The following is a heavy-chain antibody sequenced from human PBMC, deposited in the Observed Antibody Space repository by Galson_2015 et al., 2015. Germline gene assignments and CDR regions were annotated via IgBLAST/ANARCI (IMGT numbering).Heavy chain of an antibody. V-gene: IGHV1-3*01. CDR2: INAGNGNT. CDR3: AREGRYFDWLHSIAKKFPDY. J-gene: IGHJ4*02. CDR1: GYTFTSYA. Sequence: SVKVSCKASGYTFTSYAMHWVRQAPGQRLEWMGWINAGNGNTKYSQKFQGRVTITRDTSASTAYMELSSLRSEGTAVYYCAREGRYFDWLHSIAKKFPDYWGQGTLVTVSS. D-gene: IGHD3-9*01.